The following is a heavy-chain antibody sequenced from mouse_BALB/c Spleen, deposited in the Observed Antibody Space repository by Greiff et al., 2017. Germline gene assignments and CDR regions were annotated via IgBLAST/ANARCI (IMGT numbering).Heavy chain of an antibody. CDR2: INPSTGYT. CDR3: ASSFNWDGFAY. D-gene: IGHD4-1*01. Sequence: VKLQQSGAELAKPGASVKMSCKASGYTFTSYWMHWVKQRPGQGLEWIGYINPSTGYTEYNQKFKDKATLTADKSSSTAYMQLSSLTSEDSAVYYCASSFNWDGFAYWGQGTLVTVSA. J-gene: IGHJ3*01. CDR1: GYTFTSYW. V-gene: IGHV1-7*01.